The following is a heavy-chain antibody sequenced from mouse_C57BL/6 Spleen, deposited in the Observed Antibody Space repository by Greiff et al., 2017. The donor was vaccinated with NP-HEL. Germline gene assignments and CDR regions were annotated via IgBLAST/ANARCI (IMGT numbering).Heavy chain of an antibody. Sequence: EVQGVESGGGLVKPGGSLKLSCAASGFTFSSYAMSWVRQTPEKRLEWVATISDGGSYTYYPDHVKGRFTISRDNAKNNLYLQMSHLKSEDTAMYYCARREGVADWYFDVWGTGTTVTVSS. CDR2: ISDGGSYT. CDR1: GFTFSSYA. J-gene: IGHJ1*03. CDR3: ARREGVADWYFDV. D-gene: IGHD1-1*01. V-gene: IGHV5-4*01.